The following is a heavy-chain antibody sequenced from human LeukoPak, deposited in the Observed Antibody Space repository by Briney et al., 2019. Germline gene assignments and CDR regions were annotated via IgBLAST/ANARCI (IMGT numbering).Heavy chain of an antibody. D-gene: IGHD2-21*02. CDR1: GFIFDDYA. CDR2: ISWNSGST. Sequence: PGGSLRLSCVASGFIFDDYAIHWVRQPPGKGLEWVSGISWNSGSTGYADSVKGRFIISRDNAKNSLYLQMNRLGPEDTALYYCAKDTTAFYGAGGAFDIWGQGTMVIVS. CDR3: AKDTTAFYGAGGAFDI. J-gene: IGHJ3*02. V-gene: IGHV3-9*01.